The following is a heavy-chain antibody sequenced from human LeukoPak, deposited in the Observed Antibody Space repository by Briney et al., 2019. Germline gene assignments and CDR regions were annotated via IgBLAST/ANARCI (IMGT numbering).Heavy chain of an antibody. CDR1: GYTFTSYG. D-gene: IGHD1-26*01. CDR2: INPNSGGT. V-gene: IGHV1-2*06. Sequence: RASVKVSCTASGYTFTSYGISWVRQAPGQGLEWMGRINPNSGGTNYAQKFQGRVTMTRDTSISTAYMELSRLRSDDTAVYYCARSEWDSLDYWGQGTLVTVSS. CDR3: ARSEWDSLDY. J-gene: IGHJ4*02.